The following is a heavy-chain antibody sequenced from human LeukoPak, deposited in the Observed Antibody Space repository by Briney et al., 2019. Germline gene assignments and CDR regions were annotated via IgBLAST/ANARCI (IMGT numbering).Heavy chain of an antibody. Sequence: GASVKVSCKASGYTFTGYYMHWVRQAPGQGLEWMGWINPNSGGTNYAQKFQGRVTMTRDTSISTAYMGLSRLRSDDTAVYYCARAVGYCSSTSCYRYNWFDPWGQGTLVTVSS. CDR1: GYTFTGYY. V-gene: IGHV1-2*02. CDR2: INPNSGGT. D-gene: IGHD2-2*02. CDR3: ARAVGYCSSTSCYRYNWFDP. J-gene: IGHJ5*02.